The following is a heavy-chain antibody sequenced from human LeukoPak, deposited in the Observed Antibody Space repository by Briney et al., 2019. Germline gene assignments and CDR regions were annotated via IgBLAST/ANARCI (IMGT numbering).Heavy chain of an antibody. CDR3: ARDRGSGWHTFDY. Sequence: PGGSLRLSCAASGFTFSSYYMSWVRQAPGKGLEWVSSISSSSTYMFYADSVRGRFTISRDNAKNSLYLQMNSLRAEDTAVYYCARDRGSGWHTFDYRGQGTLVTVSS. J-gene: IGHJ4*02. V-gene: IGHV3-21*01. D-gene: IGHD6-19*01. CDR2: ISSSSTYM. CDR1: GFTFSSYY.